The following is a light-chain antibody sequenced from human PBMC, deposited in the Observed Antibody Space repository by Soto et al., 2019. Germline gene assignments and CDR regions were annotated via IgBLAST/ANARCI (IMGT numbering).Light chain of an antibody. CDR1: QSISSY. Sequence: DIQMTQSPSSLSASVGDRVTITCRASQSISSYLNWYQQKPGKAPKLLIYAASSLQSGVPSRFSGSGSGTDFTLTISSLQHEDFATYYCQQSYSTPSSTFGQGTRLEIK. V-gene: IGKV1-39*01. J-gene: IGKJ5*01. CDR3: QQSYSTPSST. CDR2: AAS.